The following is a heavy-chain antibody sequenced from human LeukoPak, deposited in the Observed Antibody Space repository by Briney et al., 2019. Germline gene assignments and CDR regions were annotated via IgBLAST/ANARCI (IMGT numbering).Heavy chain of an antibody. CDR2: INHSGST. CDR3: ARGPYYDSSGYHPHDY. D-gene: IGHD3-22*01. V-gene: IGHV4-34*01. J-gene: IGHJ4*02. CDR1: GGSFSGYY. Sequence: SETLSLTCAVYGGSFSGYYLSWIRQPPGKGLEWIGEINHSGSTNYNPSLKSRVTISVDTSKNQFSLKLSSVTAADTAVYYCARGPYYDSSGYHPHDYWGQGTLVTVSS.